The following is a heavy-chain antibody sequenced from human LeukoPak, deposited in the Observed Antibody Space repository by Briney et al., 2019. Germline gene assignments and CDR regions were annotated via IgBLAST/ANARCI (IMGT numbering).Heavy chain of an antibody. Sequence: PSETLSLTCTVSGGSISSYYWSWMRQPAGKGLEWTGRIYTSGSTNYNPSLKSRVTMSVDTSKNQFSLKLSSVTAADTAVYYCARDLDYGDYAYYYYGMDVWGQGTTVTVSS. CDR2: IYTSGST. CDR3: ARDLDYGDYAYYYYGMDV. D-gene: IGHD4-17*01. V-gene: IGHV4-4*07. J-gene: IGHJ6*02. CDR1: GGSISSYY.